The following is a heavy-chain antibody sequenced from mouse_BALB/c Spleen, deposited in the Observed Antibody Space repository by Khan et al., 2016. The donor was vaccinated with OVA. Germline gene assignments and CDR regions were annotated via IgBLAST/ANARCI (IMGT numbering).Heavy chain of an antibody. J-gene: IGHJ4*01. V-gene: IGHV6-3*01. CDR2: IRLKSDNYAT. Sequence: EVKLEESGGGLVQPGGSMKLSCVASGFTFSSYWMSWVRQSPAKGLEWVAEIRLKSDNYATHYAESVKGKFAISKDDSKSRLYLQMNNLKNEDTGIYYCTGLGVALEYWGQGTSVTVSS. D-gene: IGHD3-3*01. CDR1: GFTFSSYW. CDR3: TGLGVALEY.